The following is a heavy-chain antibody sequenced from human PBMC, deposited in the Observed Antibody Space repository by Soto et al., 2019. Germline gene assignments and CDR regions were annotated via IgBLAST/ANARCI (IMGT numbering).Heavy chain of an antibody. CDR2: ITHRGST. D-gene: IGHD1-7*01. CDR3: ARGENWNYGSFDY. Sequence: WTWIRQPPGKGLEWIGEITHRGSTNYNPSLKSRVTISVDTSKTQFSLKLSSVTAADTALYYCARGENWNYGSFDYWGQGTLVTVSS. J-gene: IGHJ4*02. V-gene: IGHV4-34*01.